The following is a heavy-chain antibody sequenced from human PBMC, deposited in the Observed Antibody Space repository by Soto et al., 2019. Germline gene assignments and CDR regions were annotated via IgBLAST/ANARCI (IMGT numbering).Heavy chain of an antibody. J-gene: IGHJ4*02. CDR1: GFTFSSYA. V-gene: IGHV3-23*01. CDR2: ISGSGGST. CDR3: AKDRVAGDGYNLMFDY. Sequence: EVQLLESGGGLVQPGGSLRLSCAASGFTFSSYAMSWVRQAPGKGLEWVSAISGSGGSTYYADSVKGRFTISRDNSKNTLYLQMNSLRAEDTAVYYCAKDRVAGDGYNLMFDYWGQGTLVTVSS. D-gene: IGHD5-12*01.